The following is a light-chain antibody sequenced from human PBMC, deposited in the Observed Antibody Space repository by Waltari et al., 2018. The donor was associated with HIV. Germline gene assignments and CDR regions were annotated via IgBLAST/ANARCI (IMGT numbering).Light chain of an antibody. J-gene: IGKJ1*01. Sequence: EIVMTQSPVTLSASPGERVTLSCRASESVNSDLAWYQQKLGQAPRLLIHGASTRATGIPPRFSGSGSETQFTLTISSLQSEDCAVYYCQQYNNWPPAWTFGRGTRVEI. V-gene: IGKV3-15*01. CDR3: QQYNNWPPAWT. CDR2: GAS. CDR1: ESVNSD.